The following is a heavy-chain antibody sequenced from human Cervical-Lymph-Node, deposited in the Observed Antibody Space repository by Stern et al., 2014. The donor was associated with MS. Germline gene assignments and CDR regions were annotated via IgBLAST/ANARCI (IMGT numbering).Heavy chain of an antibody. J-gene: IGHJ4*02. V-gene: IGHV3-33*03. CDR2: IWHDGSNE. Sequence: QVQLLESGGGVVQPGRSLRLSCVASGFAFKNFGMTWVRQAPGKGLECLSVIWHDGSNEYYADSLKGRFTISRDNSKNTLYLQMDTLGPDDTAVYYCARHMAAAGTTLPDYWGQGTLVTVSS. CDR3: ARHMAAAGTTLPDY. CDR1: GFAFKNFG. D-gene: IGHD6-13*01.